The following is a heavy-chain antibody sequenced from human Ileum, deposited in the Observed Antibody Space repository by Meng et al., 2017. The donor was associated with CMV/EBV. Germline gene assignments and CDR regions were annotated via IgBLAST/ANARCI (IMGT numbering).Heavy chain of an antibody. Sequence: GESLKISCATSGFTFSGYGMQWVRRAPGKGLEWVTFIQKDGSSQHYADSVKGRFTVSRDNSKNTLFLQMNSLKPDDTAVYYCAKDLAPNYGTDVWGQGTTVTVSS. CDR1: GFTFSGYG. J-gene: IGHJ6*02. CDR2: IQKDGSSQ. V-gene: IGHV3-30*02. CDR3: AKDLAPNYGTDV.